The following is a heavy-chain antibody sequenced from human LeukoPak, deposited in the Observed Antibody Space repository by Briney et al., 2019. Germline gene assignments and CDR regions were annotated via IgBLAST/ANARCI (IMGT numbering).Heavy chain of an antibody. J-gene: IGHJ5*02. CDR2: IYYSGST. D-gene: IGHD3-10*01. V-gene: IGHV4-59*01. CDR1: GGSISSYY. CDR3: ARGSVLWFGEPNWFDP. Sequence: SETLSLTCTVSGGSISSYYWSWIRQPPGKGLEWIGYIYYSGSTNYNPSLKSRVTISVDTSKNQFSLKLSSVTAADTVVYYCARGSVLWFGEPNWFDPWGQGTLVTVSS.